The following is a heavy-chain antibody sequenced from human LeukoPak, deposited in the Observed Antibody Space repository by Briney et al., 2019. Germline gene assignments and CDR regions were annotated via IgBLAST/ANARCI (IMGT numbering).Heavy chain of an antibody. V-gene: IGHV3-53*01. D-gene: IGHD7-27*01. J-gene: IGHJ4*02. Sequence: GGSLRLSCTVSGFTVSSNSMSWVRQAPGKGLEWVSFIFSSTHYSDSVKGRFTISRDNSKSTLYLQMNSLRAEDTAVYYCGRGHWGLDYWGQGALVTVSS. CDR2: IFSST. CDR1: GFTVSSNS. CDR3: GRGHWGLDY.